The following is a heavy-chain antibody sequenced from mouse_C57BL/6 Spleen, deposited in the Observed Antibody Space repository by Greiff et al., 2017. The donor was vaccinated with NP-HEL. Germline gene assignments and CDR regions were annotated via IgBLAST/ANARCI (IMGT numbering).Heavy chain of an antibody. CDR2: ISSGSSTI. V-gene: IGHV5-17*01. CDR3: ASFSTTVVADWYFDV. Sequence: EVKLVESGGGLVKPGGSLKLSCAASGFTFSDYGMHWVRQAPEKGLEWVAYISSGSSTIYYADTVKGRFTISRDNAKNTLFLQMTSLRSEDTAMYYCASFSTTVVADWYFDVWGTGTTVTVSS. CDR1: GFTFSDYG. J-gene: IGHJ1*03. D-gene: IGHD1-1*01.